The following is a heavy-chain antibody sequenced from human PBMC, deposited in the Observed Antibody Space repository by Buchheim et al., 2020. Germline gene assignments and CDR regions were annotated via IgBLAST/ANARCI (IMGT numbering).Heavy chain of an antibody. J-gene: IGHJ6*02. CDR3: ARDEYCSSTSCYSIYYYYGMDV. CDR2: IIPIFGTA. Sequence: QVQLVQSGAEVKKPGSSVKVSCKASGGTFSSYAISWVRQAPGQGLEWMGGIIPIFGTANYAQKFQGRVTITADKSTSTAYMELSSLRSEDTAVYYCARDEYCSSTSCYSIYYYYGMDVWGQGT. CDR1: GGTFSSYA. D-gene: IGHD2-2*01. V-gene: IGHV1-69*06.